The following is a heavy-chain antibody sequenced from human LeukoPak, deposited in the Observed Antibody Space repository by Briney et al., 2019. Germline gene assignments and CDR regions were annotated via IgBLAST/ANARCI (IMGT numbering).Heavy chain of an antibody. V-gene: IGHV1-8*03. CDR3: ARRSAYGSGSYYVDY. CDR2: MNTSSGNT. J-gene: IGHJ4*02. Sequence: ASVKVSCKASGYTFTNYDINWVRQATGQGLEWMGWMNTSSGNTGYAQKFQGRVTITRNTSITTTYMELSSLKSEDTAVYYCARRSAYGSGSYYVDYWGQGTLVTVSS. CDR1: GYTFTNYD. D-gene: IGHD3-10*01.